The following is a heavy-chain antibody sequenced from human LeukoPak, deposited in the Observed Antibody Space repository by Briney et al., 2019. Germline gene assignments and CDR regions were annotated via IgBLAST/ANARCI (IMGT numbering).Heavy chain of an antibody. D-gene: IGHD3-10*01. V-gene: IGHV4-59*08. Sequence: SETLSLTCTVSGGSISSYYWSWIRQPPEKGLEWIGYIYYSGSTNYNPSLKSRVTISVDTSKNQFSLKLSSVTAADTAVYYCARHFYGSGSYYSSAFDIWGQGTMVTVSS. J-gene: IGHJ3*02. CDR1: GGSISSYY. CDR3: ARHFYGSGSYYSSAFDI. CDR2: IYYSGST.